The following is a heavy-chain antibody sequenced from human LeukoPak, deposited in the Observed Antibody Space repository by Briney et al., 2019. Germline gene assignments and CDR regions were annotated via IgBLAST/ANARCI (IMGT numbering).Heavy chain of an antibody. Sequence: PSETLSLTCAVYGGSFSGYYWSWIRQPPGKGLEWIGEINHSGSTNYSPSLKSRVTISVDTSKNQFSLKLSSVTAADTAVYYCARGRRVPAYYYMDVWGKGTTVTVSS. D-gene: IGHD2-2*01. J-gene: IGHJ6*03. CDR2: INHSGST. V-gene: IGHV4-34*01. CDR1: GGSFSGYY. CDR3: ARGRRVPAYYYMDV.